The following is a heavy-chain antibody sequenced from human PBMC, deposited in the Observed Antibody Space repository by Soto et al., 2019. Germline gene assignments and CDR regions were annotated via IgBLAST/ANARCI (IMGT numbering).Heavy chain of an antibody. CDR2: IYSGGIT. CDR3: AREIYDDYDSSGFDH. Sequence: TGGSLRLSCAASGFTVSSNYMSWVRQAPGKGLEWVSVIYSGGITYYADSVKGRFTIPRDNAKNSLFLQMNSLRAEDPAVYYFAREIYDDYDSSGFDHWGQGTLVTVSS. V-gene: IGHV3-66*01. J-gene: IGHJ4*02. CDR1: GFTVSSNY. D-gene: IGHD3-22*01.